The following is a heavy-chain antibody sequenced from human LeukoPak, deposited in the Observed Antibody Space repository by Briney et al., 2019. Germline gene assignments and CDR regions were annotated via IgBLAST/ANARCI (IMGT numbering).Heavy chain of an antibody. CDR2: IQSDGSNK. CDR1: GFTFDDYG. J-gene: IGHJ5*02. CDR3: ASSTYYDPIGNP. Sequence: GGSLRLSCAASGFTFDDYGMSWVRQAPGKGLEWVAFIQSDGSNKYYADSVKGRFTISRDNSKNTLYLQMSSLRVEDTAMYYCASSTYYDPIGNPWGQGTLVTVSS. D-gene: IGHD3-3*01. V-gene: IGHV3-30*02.